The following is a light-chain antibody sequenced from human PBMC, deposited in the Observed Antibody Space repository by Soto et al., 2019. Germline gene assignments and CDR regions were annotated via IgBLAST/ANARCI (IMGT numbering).Light chain of an antibody. J-gene: IGKJ4*02. Sequence: DIQMTQSPSTLSASVGDSVTITCRASQSISSYLKWYQQKPGKAPKLLIFSASGCQSGVPSRFSGGGYGTEFSLIISSLQLEDFATYYCNQRHNSPLTFGGGTKVEIK. CDR2: SAS. V-gene: IGKV1-39*01. CDR3: NQRHNSPLT. CDR1: QSISSY.